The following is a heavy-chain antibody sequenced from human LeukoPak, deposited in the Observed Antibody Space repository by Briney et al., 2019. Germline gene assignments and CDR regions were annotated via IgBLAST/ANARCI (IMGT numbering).Heavy chain of an antibody. Sequence: PSETLSLTCTVSGDSISSYYWSWIRQPPGKGLEWIGYIYYSGSTNYNPSLKSRVTISVDTSKNQFSLKLSSVTAADTAVYYCARAVAGTSLDYWGQGTLVTVSS. CDR2: IYYSGST. CDR1: GDSISSYY. V-gene: IGHV4-59*01. CDR3: ARAVAGTSLDY. D-gene: IGHD6-19*01. J-gene: IGHJ4*02.